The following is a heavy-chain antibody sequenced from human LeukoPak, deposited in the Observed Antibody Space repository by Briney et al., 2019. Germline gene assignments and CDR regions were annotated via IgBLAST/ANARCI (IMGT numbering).Heavy chain of an antibody. CDR2: ISGSGGST. J-gene: IGHJ4*02. V-gene: IGHV3-23*01. CDR3: ARDYYGSSLGY. CDR1: GFTFSNYA. Sequence: GGSLRLSCAASGFTFSNYAMNWVRQAPGKGLEWVSAISGSGGSTYYADSVKGRFTISRDNAKNTLDLQMNSLRAEDTAVYYCARDYYGSSLGYWGQGTLVTVSS. D-gene: IGHD3-10*01.